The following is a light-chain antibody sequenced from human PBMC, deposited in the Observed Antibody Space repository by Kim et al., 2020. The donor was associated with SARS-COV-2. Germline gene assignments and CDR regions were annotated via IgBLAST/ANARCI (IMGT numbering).Light chain of an antibody. J-gene: IGKJ4*01. V-gene: IGKV3-11*01. CDR2: DAS. CDR3: QQRSNWLT. Sequence: SLSPGERATLSCRAGRSVSSYLAWYQQKPGQAPRLLIYDASNRATGIPARFSGSGSGTDFTLTISSLEPEDFAVYYCQQRSNWLTFGGGTKVDIK. CDR1: RSVSSY.